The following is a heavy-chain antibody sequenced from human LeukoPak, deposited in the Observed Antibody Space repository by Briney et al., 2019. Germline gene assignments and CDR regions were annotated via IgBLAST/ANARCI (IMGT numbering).Heavy chain of an antibody. J-gene: IGHJ6*03. D-gene: IGHD4-17*01. CDR3: ARADGDYISSRPSYYYYYMDV. V-gene: IGHV1-18*01. CDR2: ISAYNGNT. CDR1: GYTFTSYG. Sequence: ASVKVSCKASGYTFTSYGISWVRQAPGQGLEWMGWISAYNGNTNYALKLQGRVTMTTDTSTSTAYMELRSLRSDDTAVYYCARADGDYISSRPSYYYYYMDVWGKGTTVTVSS.